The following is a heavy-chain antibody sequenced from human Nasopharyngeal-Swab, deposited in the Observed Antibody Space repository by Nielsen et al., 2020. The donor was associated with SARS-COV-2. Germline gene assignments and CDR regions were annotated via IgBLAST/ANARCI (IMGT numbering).Heavy chain of an antibody. V-gene: IGHV4-59*12. Sequence: SETLSLTCTVSGGSISSYYWSWIRQPPGKGLEWIGYISYSGNTYYNPSLKSRVTISVDTSRKLFPLKLSSVTAADTAVYYCASSSGSWDFDYWGQGTLVTVSS. CDR3: ASSSGSWDFDY. D-gene: IGHD1-26*01. CDR2: ISYSGNT. J-gene: IGHJ4*02. CDR1: GGSISSYY.